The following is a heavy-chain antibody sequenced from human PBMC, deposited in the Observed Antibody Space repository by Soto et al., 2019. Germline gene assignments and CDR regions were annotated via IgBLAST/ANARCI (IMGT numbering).Heavy chain of an antibody. Sequence: GSLRLSCAASGLTVSSNYMSWVRQAPGKGLEWVSTIYRVGSTYYADSVKGRFTISRDNSKNTLYLQMNSLRAEDTAVYFCARDGPYSGTDAGYYYYGVDVWGQGTTVTVSS. V-gene: IGHV3-53*01. D-gene: IGHD5-12*01. CDR2: IYRVGST. CDR3: ARDGPYSGTDAGYYYYGVDV. CDR1: GLTVSSNY. J-gene: IGHJ6*02.